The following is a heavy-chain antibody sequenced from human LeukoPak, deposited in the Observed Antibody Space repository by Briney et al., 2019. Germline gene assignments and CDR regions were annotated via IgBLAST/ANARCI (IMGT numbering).Heavy chain of an antibody. CDR1: GYTFTGYY. V-gene: IGHV1-69*04. D-gene: IGHD2-2*01. CDR3: ARGHIVVVPAASPGAFDI. Sequence: SVKVSCKASGYTFTGYYMHWVRQAPGQGLEWMGRIIPIFGIANYAQKFQGRVTITADKSTSTAYMELSSLRSEDTAVYYCARGHIVVVPAASPGAFDIWGQGTMVTVSS. CDR2: IIPIFGIA. J-gene: IGHJ3*02.